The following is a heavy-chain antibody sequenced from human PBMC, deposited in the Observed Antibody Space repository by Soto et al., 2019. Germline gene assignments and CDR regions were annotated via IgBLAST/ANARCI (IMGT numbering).Heavy chain of an antibody. CDR1: GGSISSSNW. Sequence: SETLSLTCAVSGGSISSSNWWSWVRQPPGKGLEWIGEIYHSGSTNYNPSLKSRVTISVDKSKNQFSLKLSSVTAADTAVYYCARDPRGYYDFWGAPLYYFDYWGQGTLVTVSS. V-gene: IGHV4-4*02. CDR2: IYHSGST. J-gene: IGHJ4*02. D-gene: IGHD3-3*01. CDR3: ARDPRGYYDFWGAPLYYFDY.